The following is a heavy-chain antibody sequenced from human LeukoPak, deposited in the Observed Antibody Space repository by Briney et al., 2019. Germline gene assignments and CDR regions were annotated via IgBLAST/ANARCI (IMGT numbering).Heavy chain of an antibody. J-gene: IGHJ4*02. V-gene: IGHV4-34*01. Sequence: PSETLSLTCAVYGGSFSGYYWSWIRQPPGKGLEWIGEINHSGSTNYNPSLKSRVTISVDTSKNRFSLKLSSVTAADTAVYYCARLHRGVAAAGTGYYFDYWGQGTLVTVSS. D-gene: IGHD6-13*01. CDR2: INHSGST. CDR3: ARLHRGVAAAGTGYYFDY. CDR1: GGSFSGYY.